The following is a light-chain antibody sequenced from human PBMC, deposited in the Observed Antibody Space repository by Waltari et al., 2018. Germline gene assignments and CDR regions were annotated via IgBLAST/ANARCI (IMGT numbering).Light chain of an antibody. CDR3: MQALQTPPT. Sequence: EIVMTHTPLSLSVTPGEPASISCRSSQSLLHSNAYNYLDWYLKKPGQSPQLLIYLGTSRASGVPARFGGSGSGTDFTLRISRVEPEDVGFYYCMQALQTPPTFGGGTKVEIK. CDR1: QSLLHSNAYNY. V-gene: IGKV2-28*01. J-gene: IGKJ4*01. CDR2: LGT.